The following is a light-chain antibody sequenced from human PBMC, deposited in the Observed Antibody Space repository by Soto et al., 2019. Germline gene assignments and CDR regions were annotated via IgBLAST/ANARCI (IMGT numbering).Light chain of an antibody. CDR3: QQYNDWQGT. V-gene: IGKV3-15*01. CDR1: QTLINK. Sequence: EVVRTQYPATLSVSQGERAPLAYRASQTLINKLAWFQQAPGQTPRLLIYDTSTRATGVPARFSGSGFGTEFTLTINSLQSEDFGVYYCQQYNDWQGTFGQGTNVDIK. J-gene: IGKJ1*01. CDR2: DTS.